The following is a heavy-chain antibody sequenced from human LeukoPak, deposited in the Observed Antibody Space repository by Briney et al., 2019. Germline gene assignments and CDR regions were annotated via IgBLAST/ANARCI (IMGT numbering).Heavy chain of an antibody. Sequence: SETLSLTCTVSGGSISSYYWSWIRQPPGKGLEWIGYIYYSGSTNYNPSLKSRVTISVDTSKNQFSLKLSSVTAADTAVYYCAREGKDIVVVPAAMRYYYYMDVWGKGATVTISS. CDR2: IYYSGST. J-gene: IGHJ6*03. V-gene: IGHV4-59*01. CDR3: AREGKDIVVVPAAMRYYYYMDV. D-gene: IGHD2-2*01. CDR1: GGSISSYY.